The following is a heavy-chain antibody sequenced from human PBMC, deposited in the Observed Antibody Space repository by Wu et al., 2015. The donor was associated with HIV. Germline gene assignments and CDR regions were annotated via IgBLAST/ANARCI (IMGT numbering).Heavy chain of an antibody. Sequence: QVQLVQSGAEVKKPGASVKVSCKASGYTFTGYYIHWVRQAPGQGLEWMAWINPNSGGTNSAQMFQGRVTMTTDTSTSTAYMELRSLRFDDTAVYYCGRVAGCSFTWCYWRMDVWGQGTTVLVSS. V-gene: IGHV1-2*02. D-gene: IGHD2-2*01. CDR1: GYTFTGYY. CDR3: GRVAGCSFTWCYWRMDV. CDR2: INPNSGGT. J-gene: IGHJ6*02.